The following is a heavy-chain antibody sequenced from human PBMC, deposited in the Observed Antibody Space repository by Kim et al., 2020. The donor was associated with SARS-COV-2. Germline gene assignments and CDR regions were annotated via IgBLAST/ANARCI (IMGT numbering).Heavy chain of an antibody. CDR3: ARGGGYPNPYGSGSPNFDY. J-gene: IGHJ4*02. CDR1: GGSFSGYY. CDR2: INHSGST. V-gene: IGHV4-34*01. Sequence: SETLSLTCAVYGGSFSGYYWSWIRQPPGKGLEWIGEINHSGSTNYNPSLKSRVTITVDTSTNQCSLKLSPVTAADTAVYYCARGGGYPNPYGSGSPNFDYWGEGALVTVSS. D-gene: IGHD3-10*01.